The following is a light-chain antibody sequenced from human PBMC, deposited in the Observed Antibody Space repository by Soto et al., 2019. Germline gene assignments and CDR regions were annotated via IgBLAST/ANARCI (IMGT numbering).Light chain of an antibody. V-gene: IGLV2-23*02. CDR3: CSYTGSSSWV. CDR2: EVS. CDR1: SSDVGSYNL. J-gene: IGLJ3*02. Sequence: QSALTQPASVSGSPGQSITISCTGTSSDVGSYNLVSWYQQHPGKAPKLMIYEVSKRPSGVSNRFSGYKSGNTASLTISGLQAEDDADYYCCSYTGSSSWVFGGGTKLTVL.